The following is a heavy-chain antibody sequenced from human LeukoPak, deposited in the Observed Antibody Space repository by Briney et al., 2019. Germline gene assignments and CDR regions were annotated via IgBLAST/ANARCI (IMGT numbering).Heavy chain of an antibody. V-gene: IGHV1-18*01. J-gene: IGHJ6*03. CDR1: GYTFTSYG. D-gene: IGHD6-13*01. CDR2: ISAYNGNT. Sequence: ASVKVSCKASGYTFTSYGISWVRQAPEQGLEWMGWISAYNGNTNYAQKLQGRVTMTTDTSTSTAYMELRSLRSDDTAVYYCARGAAGGGVPYYYMDVWGKGTTVTVSS. CDR3: ARGAAGGGVPYYYMDV.